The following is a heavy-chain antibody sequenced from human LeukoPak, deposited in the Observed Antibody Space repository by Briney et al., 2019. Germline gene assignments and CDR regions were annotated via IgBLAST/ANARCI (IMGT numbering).Heavy chain of an antibody. V-gene: IGHV3-11*01. CDR1: GFTFSDYY. Sequence: PGGSLRLSCAASGFTFSDYYMSFSNSGSAIYYADSVKGRFTTSRDNSKNSLYLQLNSLRDVDTAVYFCARDRLPYYDTSGESSTDYWGQGILVTVSS. J-gene: IGHJ4*02. CDR2: SNSGSAI. D-gene: IGHD3-22*01. CDR3: ARDRLPYYDTSGESSTDY.